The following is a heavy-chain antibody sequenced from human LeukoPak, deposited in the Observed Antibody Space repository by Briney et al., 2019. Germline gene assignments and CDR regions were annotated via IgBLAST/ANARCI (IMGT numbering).Heavy chain of an antibody. CDR1: GGSFSGYY. Sequence: PSETLSLTCAVYGGSFSGYYWSWIRQPPGKGLEWIGEINHSGSTNYNPSLKSRVTISVDTSKNQFSLKPSSVTAADTAVYYCARNRQWLLADYWGQGTVVTVSS. CDR3: ARNRQWLLADY. V-gene: IGHV4-34*01. D-gene: IGHD3-22*01. J-gene: IGHJ4*02. CDR2: INHSGST.